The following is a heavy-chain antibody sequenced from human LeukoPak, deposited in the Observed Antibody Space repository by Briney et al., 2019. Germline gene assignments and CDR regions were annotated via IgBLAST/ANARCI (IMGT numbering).Heavy chain of an antibody. V-gene: IGHV4-31*03. J-gene: IGHJ6*02. CDR2: IYYSGST. CDR1: GGSISSGGYY. Sequence: PSETLSLTCTVSGGSISSGGYYWSWIRQHPGKGLEWIGHIYYSGSTYYNPSLKSRVTISVDTSKNQFSLKLSSVTAADTAVYFCARVPAYYDSSGMDGWGQGTTVTVSS. D-gene: IGHD3-22*01. CDR3: ARVPAYYDSSGMDG.